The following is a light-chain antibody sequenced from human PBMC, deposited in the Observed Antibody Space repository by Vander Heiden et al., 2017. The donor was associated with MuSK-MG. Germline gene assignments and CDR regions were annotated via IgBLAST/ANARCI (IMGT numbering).Light chain of an antibody. CDR2: EVS. Sequence: QSAPTQPASGSGSPGQSITISCPGTSSDVGGYNYVSWYQQHTGKAPELMIYEVSKRPSGVSNRFSGSKSGNTASLTISGLQAEDEADYYCSSYTSSSTWVFGGGTKLTVL. V-gene: IGLV2-14*01. CDR1: SSDVGGYNY. CDR3: SSYTSSSTWV. J-gene: IGLJ3*02.